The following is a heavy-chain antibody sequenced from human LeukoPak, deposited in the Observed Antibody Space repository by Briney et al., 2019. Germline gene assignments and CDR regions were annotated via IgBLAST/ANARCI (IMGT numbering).Heavy chain of an antibody. CDR1: GFTFTSYA. J-gene: IGHJ4*02. CDR2: ISGSGGNT. V-gene: IGHV3-23*01. Sequence: GGSLRLSCTASGFTFTSYAMSWVRQAPGKGLEWVSTISGSGGNTYFADSVKGRFTISRDNPKNTVYLQMNSLRADDTALYYCAKEGFGDWGQGTLVTVSS. CDR3: AKEGFGD. D-gene: IGHD3-10*01.